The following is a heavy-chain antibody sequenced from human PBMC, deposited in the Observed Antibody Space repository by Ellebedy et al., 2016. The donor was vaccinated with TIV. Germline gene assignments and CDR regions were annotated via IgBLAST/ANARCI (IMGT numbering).Heavy chain of an antibody. V-gene: IGHV3-23*01. CDR3: ARRGRGPVGLDY. CDR1: GFTFSNYV. Sequence: GESLKISXTASGFTFSNYVMSWVRQAPGKGLKWVSGISRTDDSTYYADSVKGRFTISRDNSKDTVYLQMNSLRVEDTALYYCARRGRGPVGLDYWGQGTLVTVSS. CDR2: ISRTDDST. D-gene: IGHD3-10*01. J-gene: IGHJ4*02.